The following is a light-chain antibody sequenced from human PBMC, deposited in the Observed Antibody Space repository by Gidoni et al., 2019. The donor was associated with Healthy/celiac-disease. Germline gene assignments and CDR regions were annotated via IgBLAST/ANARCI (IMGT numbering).Light chain of an antibody. CDR2: EGS. Sequence: QPALPKPPSVFGSPGTSITISCTGTSSDVGSYNLVSWYQQHPGKAPKLMIYEGSKRPSGVSNRFSGSKSGNTASLTISGLQAEDEADYYCCSYAGSSTPYVFGTGTKVTVL. CDR3: CSYAGSSTPYV. CDR1: SSDVGSYNL. V-gene: IGLV2-23*01. J-gene: IGLJ1*01.